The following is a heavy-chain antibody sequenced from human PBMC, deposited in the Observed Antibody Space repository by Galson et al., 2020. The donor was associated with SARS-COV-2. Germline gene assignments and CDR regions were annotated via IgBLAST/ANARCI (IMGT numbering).Heavy chain of an antibody. D-gene: IGHD3-16*01. Sequence: GESLKISCSASGFTFSSYGMHWVRQAPGKGLEWVAVILYDGSNRYYADSVKGRFTISRDNSKNTLYLQMNSLRAEDTAVYSCARDDDYGSSYLDFWGQGTLVTVSS. CDR3: ARDDDYGSSYLDF. V-gene: IGHV3-33*01. CDR1: GFTFSSYG. CDR2: ILYDGSNR. J-gene: IGHJ4*02.